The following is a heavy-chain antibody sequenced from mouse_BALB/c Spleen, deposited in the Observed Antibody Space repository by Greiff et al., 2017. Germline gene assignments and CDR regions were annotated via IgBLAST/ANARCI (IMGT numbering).Heavy chain of an antibody. V-gene: IGHV7-3*02. Sequence: EVMLVESGGGLVQPGGSLRLSCATSGFTFTDYYMSWVRQPPGKALEWLGFIRNKANGYTTEYSASVKGRFTISRDNSQSILYLQMNTLRAEDSATYYCARVGGYFDVWGAGTTVTVSA. J-gene: IGHJ1*01. CDR3: ARVGGYFDV. CDR1: GFTFTDYY. CDR2: IRNKANGYTT.